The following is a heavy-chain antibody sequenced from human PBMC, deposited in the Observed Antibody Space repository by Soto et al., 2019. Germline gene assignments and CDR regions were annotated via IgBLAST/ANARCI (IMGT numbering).Heavy chain of an antibody. CDR3: ARDYQLHNWFDP. V-gene: IGHV1-69*06. CDR2: IIPIFGTA. Sequence: EASVKVSCKASGGTFSSYAISWVRQAPGQGLEWMGGIIPIFGTANYAQKFQGRVTITADKSTSTAYMELSSLRSEDTAVYYCARDYQLHNWFDPWGQGTLVTVSS. CDR1: GGTFSSYA. D-gene: IGHD2-2*01. J-gene: IGHJ5*02.